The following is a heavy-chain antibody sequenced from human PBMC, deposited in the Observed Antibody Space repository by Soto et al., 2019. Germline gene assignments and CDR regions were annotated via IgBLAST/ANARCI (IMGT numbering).Heavy chain of an antibody. CDR2: FDPEDGET. CDR3: ATWPYYYDSSGYYSFDY. Sequence: ASVKVSCKVSGYTLTELSMHWVRQAPGKGLEWMGGFDPEDGETIYAQKFQGRVTMTEDTSTDTAYMELSSLRSEDTAVYYCATWPYYYDSSGYYSFDYWGQGTLVTVSS. V-gene: IGHV1-24*01. J-gene: IGHJ4*02. CDR1: GYTLTELS. D-gene: IGHD3-22*01.